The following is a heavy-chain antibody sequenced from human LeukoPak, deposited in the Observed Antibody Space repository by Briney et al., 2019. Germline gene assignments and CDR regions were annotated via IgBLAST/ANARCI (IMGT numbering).Heavy chain of an antibody. CDR3: ARDWVEVVAGTNGFDP. V-gene: IGHV3-20*04. CDR1: GFIFDDYG. J-gene: IGHJ5*02. D-gene: IGHD6-19*01. CDR2: INWNGGST. Sequence: GGSLRLSCAASGFIFDDYGMSWVRQVPGKGLEWVSGINWNGGSTVYADSVKGRFTISRDNAKNSLYLQMNSLRAEDTALYYCARDWVEVVAGTNGFDPWGQGTLVTVSS.